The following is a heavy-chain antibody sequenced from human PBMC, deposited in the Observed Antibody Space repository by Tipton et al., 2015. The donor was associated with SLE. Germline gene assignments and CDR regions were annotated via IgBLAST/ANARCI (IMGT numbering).Heavy chain of an antibody. CDR1: GGSISSHH. CDR3: ARLAVAGMWYYFDY. V-gene: IGHV4-59*11. Sequence: TLSLTCTVSGGSISSHHWSWIRQPPGKGLEWIGSIFYSGGTNYNPSLNSRITISRDTSKNQFSLKVTSVTAADTAVYYCARLAVAGMWYYFDYWGQGAPVTVSS. J-gene: IGHJ4*02. CDR2: IFYSGGT. D-gene: IGHD6-19*01.